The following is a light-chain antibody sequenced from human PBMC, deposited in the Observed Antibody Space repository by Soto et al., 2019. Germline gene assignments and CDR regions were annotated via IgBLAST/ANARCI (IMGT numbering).Light chain of an antibody. CDR1: QSLGGN. Sequence: EIWMTQSPATLSVSPWDTATLSCSASQSLGGNLAWYQQTPGQAPRLLIFRASSRATGVPARFSASASGTEFTLTISGLQSDDFAVYYCQQYNNWPPWTFGPGTKVDIK. V-gene: IGKV3-15*01. CDR2: RAS. CDR3: QQYNNWPPWT. J-gene: IGKJ1*01.